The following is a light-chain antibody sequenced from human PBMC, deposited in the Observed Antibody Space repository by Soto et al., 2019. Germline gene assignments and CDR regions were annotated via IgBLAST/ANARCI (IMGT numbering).Light chain of an antibody. J-gene: IGLJ3*02. CDR3: ETLDSNTRV. CDR2: LEGSGSY. Sequence: QPVLTQSSSASASLGSSVKLTCTLSSGHSSYIIAWHQQQPGKAPRYLMKLEGSGSYNKGSGVPDRFSGSSSGADRYLTISHLQFEDEADYSCETLDSNTRVFGGGTKLTVL. CDR1: SGHSSYI. V-gene: IGLV4-60*02.